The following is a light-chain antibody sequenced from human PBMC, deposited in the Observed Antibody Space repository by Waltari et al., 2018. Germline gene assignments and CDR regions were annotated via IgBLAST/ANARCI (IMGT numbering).Light chain of an antibody. CDR2: GAS. CDR1: QSVSSN. Sequence: EIAMTQSPATLSVPPGERATPSCRASQSVSSNLAWYQQKPGQAPRLLIYGASTRATGIPARFSGSGSGTEFTLTISSLQSEDFAVYYCQQYNNWLRTFGQGTKVEIK. CDR3: QQYNNWLRT. V-gene: IGKV3-15*01. J-gene: IGKJ1*01.